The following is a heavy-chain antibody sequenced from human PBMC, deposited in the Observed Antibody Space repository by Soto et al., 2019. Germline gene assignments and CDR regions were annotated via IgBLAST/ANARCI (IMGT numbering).Heavy chain of an antibody. CDR1: GYTFTSYA. CDR3: VKDRYSSTWPYCFDC. D-gene: IGHD6-13*01. V-gene: IGHV1-3*01. Sequence: ASVKVSCKASGYTFTSYAMHWVRQAPGQRLEWMGWINAGNGNTKYSQKFQGRVTITRDTSASTAYMELSSLRVEDTAVYYCVKDRYSSTWPYCFDCWGQGTLVTVSS. CDR2: INAGNGNT. J-gene: IGHJ4*02.